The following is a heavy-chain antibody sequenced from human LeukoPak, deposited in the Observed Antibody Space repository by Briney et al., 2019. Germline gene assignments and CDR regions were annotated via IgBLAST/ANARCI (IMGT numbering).Heavy chain of an antibody. CDR1: GFTFSGSA. D-gene: IGHD3-10*01. CDR2: VRSKADSYAT. J-gene: IGHJ5*02. CDR3: TTTGFYSGSGGYWFDP. Sequence: PGGSLRLSCAASGFTFSGSAMRWVRQASGKGLEWVGRVRSKADSYATAYAASVKGRFTISRDDSKNTAYLQMNSLKTEDTAVYYCTTTGFYSGSGGYWFDPWGQGTLVTVSS. V-gene: IGHV3-73*01.